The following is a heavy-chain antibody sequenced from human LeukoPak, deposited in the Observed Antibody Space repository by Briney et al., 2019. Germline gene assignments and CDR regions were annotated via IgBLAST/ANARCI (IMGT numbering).Heavy chain of an antibody. CDR1: GYTFTSYG. CDR3: ASHSSGWTPRGFG. Sequence: ASVKVSCKASGYTFTSYGISWVRQAPGQGLEWMGWISAYNGNTNYAQKFQGRVTMTEDTSTDTAYMELSSLRSEDTAVYYCASHSSGWTPRGFGWGQGTLVTVSS. J-gene: IGHJ4*02. V-gene: IGHV1-18*01. D-gene: IGHD6-19*01. CDR2: ISAYNGNT.